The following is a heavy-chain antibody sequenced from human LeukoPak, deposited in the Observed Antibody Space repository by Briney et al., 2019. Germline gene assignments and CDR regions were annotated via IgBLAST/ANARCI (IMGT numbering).Heavy chain of an antibody. CDR2: INPNSGGT. Sequence: ASVKVSCKASGYTFTGYYMHWVRQAPGQGLEWMGWINPNSGGTNYAQKFQGRVTVTRDTSISTAYMELSRLRSDDTAVYYCARGGVATILGIDYWGQGTLVTVSS. CDR3: ARGGVATILGIDY. J-gene: IGHJ4*02. V-gene: IGHV1-2*02. CDR1: GYTFTGYY. D-gene: IGHD5-12*01.